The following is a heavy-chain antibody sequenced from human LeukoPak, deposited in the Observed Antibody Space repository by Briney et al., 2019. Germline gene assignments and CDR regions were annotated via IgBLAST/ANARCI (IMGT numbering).Heavy chain of an antibody. CDR3: ARERDGSGTQRGLDY. CDR1: GGSISSGSYY. D-gene: IGHD3-10*01. J-gene: IGHJ4*02. Sequence: SETLSLTCTVSGGSISSGSYYWSWIRQPAGKGLEWIGRIYTSGSTNYNPSLKSRVTISVDTSKNQFSLKLSSVTAADTAVYYCARERDGSGTQRGLDYWGEGTLVTVSS. V-gene: IGHV4-61*02. CDR2: IYTSGST.